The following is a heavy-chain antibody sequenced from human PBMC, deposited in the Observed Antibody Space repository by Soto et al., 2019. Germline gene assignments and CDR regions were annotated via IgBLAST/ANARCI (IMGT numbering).Heavy chain of an antibody. D-gene: IGHD1-7*01. V-gene: IGHV1-18*01. CDR1: GYTFTSYG. J-gene: IGHJ6*02. CDR2: ISAYNGNT. CDR3: ARAPWEFTNYDYYYYYGMDV. Sequence: ASVKVSCKASGYTFTSYGISWVRQAAGQWLEWMGWISAYNGNTNYAQKLQGRVTMTTDTSTSTAYMELRSLRSDDTAVYYCARAPWEFTNYDYYYYYGMDVWGQGTTVTVSS.